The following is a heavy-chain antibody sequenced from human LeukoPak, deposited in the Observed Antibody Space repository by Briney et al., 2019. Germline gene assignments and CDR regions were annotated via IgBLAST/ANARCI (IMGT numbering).Heavy chain of an antibody. J-gene: IGHJ6*02. D-gene: IGHD3-9*01. CDR1: GYTFTSYY. V-gene: IGHV1-46*01. Sequence: ASVKVSCKASGYTFTSYYMHWVRQAPGQGLEWMGIINPSGGSTSYAQKFQGRVTTTRDTSTSTVYMELSSPRSEDTAVYYCARVLSYYDILTGYYYYYGMDVWGQGTTVTVSS. CDR3: ARVLSYYDILTGYYYYYGMDV. CDR2: INPSGGST.